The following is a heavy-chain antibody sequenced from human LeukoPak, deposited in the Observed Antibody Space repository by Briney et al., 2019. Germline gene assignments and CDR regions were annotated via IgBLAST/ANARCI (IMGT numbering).Heavy chain of an antibody. CDR3: ASHGGL. CDR2: IWYDGSNK. J-gene: IGHJ4*02. Sequence: GGSLRLSCAASGFSFSSYGMHWVRQAPGKGLEWVAVIWYDGSNKNYADSVKGRFTISRVSSKNMLYLQMNSLRVEDTALYYCASHGGLWGQGTLVTVSS. V-gene: IGHV3-33*01. CDR1: GFSFSSYG. D-gene: IGHD5-12*01.